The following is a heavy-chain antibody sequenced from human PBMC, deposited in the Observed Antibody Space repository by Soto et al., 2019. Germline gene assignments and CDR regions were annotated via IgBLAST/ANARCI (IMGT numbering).Heavy chain of an antibody. D-gene: IGHD7-27*01. V-gene: IGHV4-31*03. Sequence: SETLSLTCTVSGGSISSPNFYWSWIRQHPGKGLEWIGHIYYSGSTYYNPSLKSRVTISVDTSKNQFSLKLSSVTAADTAVYYCAREMGEGYWGSYYYYGMDVWGQGTTVTVSS. J-gene: IGHJ6*02. CDR3: AREMGEGYWGSYYYYGMDV. CDR1: GGSISSPNFY. CDR2: IYYSGST.